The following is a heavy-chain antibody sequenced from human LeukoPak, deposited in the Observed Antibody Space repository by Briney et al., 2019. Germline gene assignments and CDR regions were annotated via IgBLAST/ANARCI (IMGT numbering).Heavy chain of an antibody. CDR1: GFTFSSYS. D-gene: IGHD3-22*01. CDR3: ARYYDSSGATPDAFDI. Sequence: GGSLRLSCAASGFTFSSYSTNWVRQAPGKGLEWVSSISSSSSYIYYADSVKGRFTISRDNAKNSLYLQMNSLRAEDTAVYYCARYYDSSGATPDAFDIWGQGTMVTVSS. V-gene: IGHV3-21*01. J-gene: IGHJ3*02. CDR2: ISSSSSYI.